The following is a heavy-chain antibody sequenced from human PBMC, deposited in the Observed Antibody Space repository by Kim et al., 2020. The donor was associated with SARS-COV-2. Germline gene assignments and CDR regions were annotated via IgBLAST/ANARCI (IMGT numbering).Heavy chain of an antibody. V-gene: IGHV4-59*08. J-gene: IGHJ3*02. CDR3: SSRVTDFWSGAGDAFDI. CDR2: IYYSGST. Sequence: SETLSLTCTVSGGSISSYYWSWIRQPPGKGLEWIGYIYYSGSTNYNPSLKSRVSISVDTSKNQFSLKLSSVTAADTAVYYCSSRVTDFWSGAGDAFDIWGQGTKVTVSS. CDR1: GGSISSYY. D-gene: IGHD3-3*01.